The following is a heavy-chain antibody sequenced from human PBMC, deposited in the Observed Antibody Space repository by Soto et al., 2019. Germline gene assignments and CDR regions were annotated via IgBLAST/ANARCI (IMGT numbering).Heavy chain of an antibody. CDR3: ARGIQPPTLSPWDV. Sequence: SETLSLTCNVSGVSIDKYYRTWIRQSPGRGLEWIGYIFYTGGTNYNPSLKSRVTISADVSKSQVSLKMTSVTAADTALYYCARGIQPPTLSPWDVWGQGSPVTVSS. J-gene: IGHJ6*01. V-gene: IGHV4-59*01. CDR1: GVSIDKYY. D-gene: IGHD1-1*01. CDR2: IFYTGGT.